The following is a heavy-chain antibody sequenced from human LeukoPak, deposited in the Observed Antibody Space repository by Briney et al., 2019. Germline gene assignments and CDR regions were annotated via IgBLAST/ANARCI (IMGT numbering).Heavy chain of an antibody. CDR2: MNPNSGNT. CDR3: ARDLRYYYDSSGYSVSWFDP. V-gene: IGHV1-8*01. Sequence: ASVKVSCKASGYTFTSYDINWVRQATGQGLEWMGWMNPNSGNTGYAQKLQGRVTMTTDTSTSTAYMELRSLRSDDTAVYYCARDLRYYYDSSGYSVSWFDPWGQGTLVTVSS. J-gene: IGHJ5*02. CDR1: GYTFTSYD. D-gene: IGHD3-22*01.